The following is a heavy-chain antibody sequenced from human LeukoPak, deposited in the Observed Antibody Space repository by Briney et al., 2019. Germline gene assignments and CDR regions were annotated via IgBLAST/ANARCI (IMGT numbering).Heavy chain of an antibody. D-gene: IGHD1-1*01. V-gene: IGHV5-51*01. CDR2: IYPGDSET. Sequence: GESLKISCKGSGYSFSTYWIAWVRQMPGKGLEWMGIIYPGDSETRYSPSFQGQATISADKSISTAYLQWSSLKASDTAMYYCARPTSLAFDYWGQGTQVTVSS. CDR3: ARPTSLAFDY. CDR1: GYSFSTYW. J-gene: IGHJ4*02.